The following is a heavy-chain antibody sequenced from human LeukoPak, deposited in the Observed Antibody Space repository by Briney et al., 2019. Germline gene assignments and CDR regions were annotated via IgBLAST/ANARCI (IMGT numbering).Heavy chain of an antibody. CDR1: GFTFSGFS. Sequence: GGSLRLSCAASGFTFSGFSMSWVRQSPTKGLEWVANIKQDGSERYYVDSVKGRFTISRDNAKNSLSLEMNNLRVEDTAVYYCARAGSHWHYVYWGQGTVVTVSS. CDR3: ARAGSHWHYVY. CDR2: IKQDGSER. J-gene: IGHJ4*02. V-gene: IGHV3-7*01. D-gene: IGHD3-10*01.